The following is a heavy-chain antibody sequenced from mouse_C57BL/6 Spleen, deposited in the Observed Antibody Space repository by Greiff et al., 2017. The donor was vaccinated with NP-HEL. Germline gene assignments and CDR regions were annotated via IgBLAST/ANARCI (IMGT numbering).Heavy chain of an antibody. CDR3: ARRGDGSDFDY. V-gene: IGHV1-76*01. CDR2: IYPGSGNT. D-gene: IGHD2-3*01. J-gene: IGHJ2*01. CDR1: GYTFTDYY. Sequence: QVQLKQSGAELVRPGASVKLSCKASGYTFTDYYINWVKQRPGQGLEWIARIYPGSGNTYYNEKFKGKATLTAEKSSSTAYMQLSSLTSEDSAVYFCARRGDGSDFDYWGQGTTLTVSS.